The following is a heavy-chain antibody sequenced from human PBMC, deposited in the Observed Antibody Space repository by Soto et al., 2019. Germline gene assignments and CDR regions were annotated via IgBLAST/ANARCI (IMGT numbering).Heavy chain of an antibody. Sequence: GGSLRLSCAASGFTFSSYAMHWVRQAPGKGLEWVAVISYDGSNKYYADSVKGRFTISRDNSKNTLYLQMNSLRAEDTAVYYCARDSPPPEGLGELSKPLYYYYGMDVWGQGTTVTVSS. CDR3: ARDSPPPEGLGELSKPLYYYYGMDV. J-gene: IGHJ6*02. D-gene: IGHD3-16*02. CDR2: ISYDGSNK. CDR1: GFTFSSYA. V-gene: IGHV3-30-3*01.